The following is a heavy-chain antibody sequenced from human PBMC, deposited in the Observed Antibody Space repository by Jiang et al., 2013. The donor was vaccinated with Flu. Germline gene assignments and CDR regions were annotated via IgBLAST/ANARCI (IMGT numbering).Heavy chain of an antibody. Sequence: SETLSLSCTVSVALSVILTGAGSGSRREGTGVDRAYLFHGETNXNPSLKSRVIMSVDPSKNQFSLRLTSVTAADTAVYFCARDSSPGQYDASGYWDVWGQGTTVNVSS. CDR1: VALSVILT. CDR3: ARDSSPGQYDASGYWDV. J-gene: IGHJ3*01. V-gene: IGHV4-4*07. CDR2: LFHGET. D-gene: IGHD5-12*01.